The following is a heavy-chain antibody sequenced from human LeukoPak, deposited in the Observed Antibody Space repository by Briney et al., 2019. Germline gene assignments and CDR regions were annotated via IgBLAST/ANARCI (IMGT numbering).Heavy chain of an antibody. CDR2: IYYSGST. V-gene: IGHV4-59*08. Sequence: TSSETLSLTCTVSGGSISSYYWSWIRQPPGKGLEWIGYIYYSGSTNYNPSLKSRVTISVDTSKNQFSLKLSSVTAADTAVYYCARHGIPGNAGNWNDYDYWGQGTLVTVSS. J-gene: IGHJ4*02. CDR3: ARHGIPGNAGNWNDYDY. D-gene: IGHD1-20*01. CDR1: GGSISSYY.